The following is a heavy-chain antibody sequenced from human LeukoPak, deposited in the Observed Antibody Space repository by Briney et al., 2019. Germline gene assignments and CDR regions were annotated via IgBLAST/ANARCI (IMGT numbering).Heavy chain of an antibody. V-gene: IGHV3-23*01. CDR2: ISGSGKKT. D-gene: IGHD3-10*01. Sequence: GGSLRLSCAASGFTFSSYEMNWVRQAPGKGVEWLSGISGSGKKTYYADYVKGRFIISRDNPKNTFYLQINSLGAEDTAVYYCAKYVFSYGSGSYLAHWGQGTQVTVSS. CDR1: GFTFSSYE. CDR3: AKYVFSYGSGSYLAH. J-gene: IGHJ4*02.